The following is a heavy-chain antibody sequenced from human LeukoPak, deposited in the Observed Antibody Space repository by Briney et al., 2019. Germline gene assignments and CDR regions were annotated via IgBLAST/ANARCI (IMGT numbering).Heavy chain of an antibody. Sequence: SQTLSLTCAISGDSVSSNSAAWNWIRQPPSRGLEWLGRTYYRSKWYNDYAVSVKSRITINPDTSKNQFSLRLNSVTPEDTAVYYRAREGTDAFDIWGQGTMVTVSS. CDR3: AREGTDAFDI. J-gene: IGHJ3*02. V-gene: IGHV6-1*01. D-gene: IGHD1/OR15-1a*01. CDR1: GDSVSSNSAA. CDR2: TYYRSKWYN.